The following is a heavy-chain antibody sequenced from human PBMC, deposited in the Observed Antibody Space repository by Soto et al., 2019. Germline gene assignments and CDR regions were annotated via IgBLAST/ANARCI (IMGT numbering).Heavy chain of an antibody. J-gene: IGHJ6*02. Sequence: QVQLVESGGGVVQPGRSLRLSCAASGFTFSRYGMHWVRQAPGKGLEWVAVISYDGSNKYYADSDSVKGRFTISRDNSKNTLYLQMNSLRAEDPAVYYCAKDLGEGAMDGWGQGTTVTVSS. V-gene: IGHV3-30*18. CDR1: GFTFSRYG. D-gene: IGHD7-27*01. CDR2: ISYDGSNK. CDR3: AKDLGEGAMDG.